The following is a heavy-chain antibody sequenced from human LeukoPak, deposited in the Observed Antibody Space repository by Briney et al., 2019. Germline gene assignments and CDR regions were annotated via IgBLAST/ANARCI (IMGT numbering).Heavy chain of an antibody. J-gene: IGHJ4*02. V-gene: IGHV3-23*01. CDR3: AKDHRSSTWPFDY. CDR2: ISGNGIST. Sequence: QSGGSLRLSCAASGFTFSTYAMSWVRQAPGKGLEWVSSISGNGISTYYADSVKGRFTISRDNSKNTLYLQMNSLRAEDTAVYYCAKDHRSSTWPFDYWGQGTLVTVSP. CDR1: GFTFSTYA. D-gene: IGHD6-13*01.